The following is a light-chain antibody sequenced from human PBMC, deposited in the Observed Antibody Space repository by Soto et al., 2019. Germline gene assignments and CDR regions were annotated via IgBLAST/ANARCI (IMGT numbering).Light chain of an antibody. CDR3: SSYTTSSTWV. V-gene: IGLV2-14*01. Sequence: QSALTQPASVSGSPGQSITISCTGTSSDVGAYNYVSWYQQHPGKAPKLMIYDVSNRPSGVSNRFSGSKSGNTASLTISGLQAEDEADYYFSSYTTSSTWVFGGGTQLTVL. CDR2: DVS. J-gene: IGLJ7*01. CDR1: SSDVGAYNY.